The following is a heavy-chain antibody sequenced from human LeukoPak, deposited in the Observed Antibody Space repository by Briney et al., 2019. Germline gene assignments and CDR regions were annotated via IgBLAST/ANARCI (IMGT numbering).Heavy chain of an antibody. J-gene: IGHJ6*02. V-gene: IGHV3-11*01. CDR1: GFTFSDYY. CDR3: AKGPYYYDSSGYYRKGYYGMDV. Sequence: PGGSLRLSCAASGFTFSDYYMSWIRQAPGKGLEWVSYISSSGSTIYYADSVKGQFTISRDNAKNSLYLQMNSLRAEDTAVYYCAKGPYYYDSSGYYRKGYYGMDVWGQGTTVTVSS. D-gene: IGHD3-22*01. CDR2: ISSSGSTI.